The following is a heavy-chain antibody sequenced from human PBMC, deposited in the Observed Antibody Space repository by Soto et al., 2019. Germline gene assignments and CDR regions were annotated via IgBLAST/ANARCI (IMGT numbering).Heavy chain of an antibody. CDR1: GDSINNYY. V-gene: IGHV4-59*01. J-gene: IGHJ4*02. Sequence: ETLSLTCTVSGDSINNYYWSWIRQPPGKRLEWIGYIYYTGSTTYNPSLESRVTMSVDTSKNQFSLKLSSVNAADTAVYCCAKYRRTEAEGFTLDYWGRGTLVTVSS. CDR2: IYYTGST. D-gene: IGHD6-13*01. CDR3: AKYRRTEAEGFTLDY.